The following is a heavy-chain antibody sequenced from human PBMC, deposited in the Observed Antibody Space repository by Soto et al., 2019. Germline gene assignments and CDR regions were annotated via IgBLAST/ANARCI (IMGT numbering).Heavy chain of an antibody. CDR2: IIPIIGII. Sequence: QVQLVQSGAEVKKPGSSVKVSCKASGGTFSTYTITWVRQAPGQGLEWMGRIIPIIGIINYAQKFQGRVTITADKSTGTAYMELTRLRSDDTAVYYCAGDPDSHYNDSHASSFPWGQGTRVTVSS. J-gene: IGHJ5*02. V-gene: IGHV1-69*08. CDR3: AGDPDSHYNDSHASSFP. CDR1: GGTFSTYT. D-gene: IGHD3-22*01.